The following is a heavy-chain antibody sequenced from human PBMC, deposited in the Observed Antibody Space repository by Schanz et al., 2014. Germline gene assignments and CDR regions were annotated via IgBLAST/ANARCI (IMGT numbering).Heavy chain of an antibody. V-gene: IGHV4-4*07. CDR1: GGSISSFY. Sequence: QVQLQESGPGLVKPSETLSLTCTVSGGSISSFYWSWIRQPAGKGLEWIGRIYTNGSTKYNPSLKSRVTMSVDTSKTQFSLKLTSVTAADTAVYYCASGYDLIDYWGQGTLVTVSS. D-gene: IGHD5-12*01. CDR3: ASGYDLIDY. CDR2: IYTNGST. J-gene: IGHJ4*02.